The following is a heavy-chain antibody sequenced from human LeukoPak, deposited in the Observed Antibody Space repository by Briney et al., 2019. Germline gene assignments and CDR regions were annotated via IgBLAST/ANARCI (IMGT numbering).Heavy chain of an antibody. D-gene: IGHD3-22*01. CDR2: ISDSGGST. J-gene: IGHJ4*02. Sequence: GGSLRLSCAVSGITLSNYGMTWVRQAPGKGLEWVAGISDSGGSTNYADSVKGRFTISRDNPKNTLYLQMNSLRTEDTAVYFCAKRGVVIRVILVGFHKEAYYFDSWGQGALVTVSS. CDR3: AKRGVVIRVILVGFHKEAYYFDS. V-gene: IGHV3-23*01. CDR1: GITLSNYG.